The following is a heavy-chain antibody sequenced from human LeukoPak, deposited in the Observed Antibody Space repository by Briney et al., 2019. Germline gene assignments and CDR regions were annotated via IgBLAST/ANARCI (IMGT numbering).Heavy chain of an antibody. CDR3: ASLATIIIVPTATPHDYFDR. V-gene: IGHV3-30-3*01. CDR1: GFTFRNYA. Sequence: AGGSLRLSCAAAGFTFRNYALHWVRQAAGKGLEWEAFISFDGTKKYYADSPKDRFTISRDNSKNTLSLQMNGLRVEDTAVYYCASLATIIIVPTATPHDYFDRWGQGTVVTVSS. CDR2: ISFDGTKK. J-gene: IGHJ5*02. D-gene: IGHD2-2*01.